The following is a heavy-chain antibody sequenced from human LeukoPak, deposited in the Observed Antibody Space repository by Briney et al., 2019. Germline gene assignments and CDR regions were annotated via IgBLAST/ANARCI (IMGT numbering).Heavy chain of an antibody. CDR2: ISYDGSNK. CDR3: AKDGPNWFDP. CDR1: GFTFSSYA. J-gene: IGHJ5*02. V-gene: IGHV3-30*04. Sequence: GRSLRLSCAASGFTFSSYAMHWVRQAPGKGLEWVAVISYDGSNKYYADSVKGRFTISRDNSENTLYLQMNSLRAEDTAVYYCAKDGPNWFDPWGQGTLVTVSS.